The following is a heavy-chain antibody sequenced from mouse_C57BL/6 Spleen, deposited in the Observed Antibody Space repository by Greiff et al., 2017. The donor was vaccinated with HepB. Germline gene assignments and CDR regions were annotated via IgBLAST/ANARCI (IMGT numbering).Heavy chain of an antibody. D-gene: IGHD2-4*01. V-gene: IGHV5-4*01. CDR3: AREGLRLTYFDY. Sequence: EVHLVESGGGLVKPGGSLKLSCAASGFTFSSYAMSWVRQTPEKRLEWVATISDGGSYTYYPDNVKGRFTISRDNAKNNLYLQMSHLKSEDTAMYYCAREGLRLTYFDYWGQGTTLTVSS. CDR1: GFTFSSYA. CDR2: ISDGGSYT. J-gene: IGHJ2*01.